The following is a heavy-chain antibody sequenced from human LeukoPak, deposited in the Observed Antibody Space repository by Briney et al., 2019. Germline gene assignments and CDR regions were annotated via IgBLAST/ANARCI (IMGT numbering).Heavy chain of an antibody. CDR3: ARDYSYYNSSGYYDY. D-gene: IGHD3-22*01. CDR1: GYSFSYYG. Sequence: ASVKVSCKGSGYSFSYYGITWVRQVSGQGLEWMGWISADQSDTNYAQKLQGRVTMTTDTSTSTAYMELRSLRSDDTAVYYCARDYSYYNSSGYYDYWGQGTLVTVSS. J-gene: IGHJ4*02. V-gene: IGHV1-18*01. CDR2: ISADQSDT.